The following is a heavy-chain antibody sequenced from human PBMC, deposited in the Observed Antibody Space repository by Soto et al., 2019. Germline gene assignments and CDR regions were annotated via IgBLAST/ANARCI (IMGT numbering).Heavy chain of an antibody. J-gene: IGHJ4*02. V-gene: IGHV4-34*01. CDR2: ITHGGST. D-gene: IGHD2-2*01. CDR3: AGGGSNRSSWQLDY. Sequence: GSLRLSCAGSGFTFSAFSMNWVRQAPGKGLEWIGDITHGGSTTYSPSLKSRVTISVDTSKNQFSLKVNSLTAADTAVYYCAGGGSNRSSWQLDYWGLGT. CDR1: GFTFSAFS.